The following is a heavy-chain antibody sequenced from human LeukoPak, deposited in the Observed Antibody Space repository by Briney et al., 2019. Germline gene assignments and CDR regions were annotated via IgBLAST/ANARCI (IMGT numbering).Heavy chain of an antibody. CDR3: AKDGRAAAVPWYYSDY. CDR1: GFTFSSYA. V-gene: IGHV3-23*01. J-gene: IGHJ4*02. Sequence: GGSLRLSCAASGFTFSSYAMSWVRQAPGKGLEWVSAISGSGGSTYYADSVKGRFTISRDNSKNTLYLQMNSLRAEDTAVYYCAKDGRAAAVPWYYSDYWGQGTLVTVSS. CDR2: ISGSGGST. D-gene: IGHD6-13*01.